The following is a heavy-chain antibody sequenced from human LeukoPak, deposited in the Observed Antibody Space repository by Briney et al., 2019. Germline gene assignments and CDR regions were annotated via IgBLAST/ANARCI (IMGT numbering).Heavy chain of an antibody. Sequence: SGPTLVNPTQTLTLTCTFSGFSLSTSGVGVGWIRQPPGKALEWLALIYWNDDKRYSPFLKRGLTITMATSKNQVVLTMTNMDPVDTATYYCTQYYDYVWGSYRHQNYFDYWGQGTLVTVSS. J-gene: IGHJ4*02. CDR2: IYWNDDK. D-gene: IGHD3-16*02. CDR3: TQYYDYVWGSYRHQNYFDY. CDR1: GFSLSTSGVG. V-gene: IGHV2-5*01.